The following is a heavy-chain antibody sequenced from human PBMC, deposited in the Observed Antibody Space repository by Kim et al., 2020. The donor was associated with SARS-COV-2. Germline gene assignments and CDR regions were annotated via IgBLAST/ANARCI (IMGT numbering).Heavy chain of an antibody. CDR1: GFTFNSDA. V-gene: IGHV3-23*05. D-gene: IGHD2-21*02. CDR2: INNDGSVK. Sequence: GGSLRLSCAASGFTFNSDAMSWVRQAPGKGMEWASAINNDGSVKYYADSVKGRFTISRDNSKNTLYLQMSSLRAEDTAVYFCAHHYYRGGDDWRDSFDIWGQGTMVTVSS. CDR3: AHHYYRGGDDWRDSFDI. J-gene: IGHJ3*02.